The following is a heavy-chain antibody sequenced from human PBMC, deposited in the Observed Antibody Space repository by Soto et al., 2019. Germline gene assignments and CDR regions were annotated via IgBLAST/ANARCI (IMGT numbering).Heavy chain of an antibody. Sequence: QVQLQESGPGLVKPSQTLSLTCTVSGGSISSGDYYWSWIRQHPGKGLEWIGYIHYSGVTYYNPSLRSRVTISVDTSQNQFSLKLTSVTAADTAVYYCARDRPRYEPDYWVQGTLVTVSS. V-gene: IGHV4-31*03. CDR2: IHYSGVT. D-gene: IGHD3-3*01. CDR3: ARDRPRYEPDY. CDR1: GGSISSGDYY. J-gene: IGHJ4*02.